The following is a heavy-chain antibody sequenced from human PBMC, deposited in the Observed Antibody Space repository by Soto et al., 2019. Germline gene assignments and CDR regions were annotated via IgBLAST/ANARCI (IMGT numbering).Heavy chain of an antibody. D-gene: IGHD5-12*01. CDR2: ISYDGSNK. J-gene: IGHJ4*01. V-gene: IGHV3-30-3*01. CDR1: GFTFSSYA. Sequence: GGSLRLSCAASGFTFSSYAMHWVRQAPGKGLEWVAVISYDGSNKYYADSVKGRFTISRDNSKNTLYLQMNSLRAEDTAVYYCARAGGDGYNYYYWGQGTLVTVSS. CDR3: ARAGGDGYNYYY.